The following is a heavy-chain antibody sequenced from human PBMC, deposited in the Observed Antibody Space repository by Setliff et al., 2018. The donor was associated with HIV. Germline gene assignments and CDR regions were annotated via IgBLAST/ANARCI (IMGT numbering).Heavy chain of an antibody. CDR1: GYTLSELS. D-gene: IGHD3-22*01. V-gene: IGHV1-24*01. CDR3: ATVRGYYDDSSGQEYFQH. CDR2: FDPEDVET. J-gene: IGHJ1*01. Sequence: GASVKVSCKVSGYTLSELSMHWVRQAPGKGLGWMGGFDPEDVETIFAEKFQGRVSMTEDTSTDTAYMELSSLRYEDTAVYYCATVRGYYDDSSGQEYFQHWCQGTLVTVST.